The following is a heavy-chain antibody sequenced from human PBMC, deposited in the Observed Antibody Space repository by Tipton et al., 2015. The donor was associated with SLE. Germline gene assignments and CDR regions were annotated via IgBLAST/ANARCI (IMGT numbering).Heavy chain of an antibody. V-gene: IGHV1-18*01. CDR2: INTYSGNT. J-gene: IGHJ3*02. CDR1: GYSFSTYD. Sequence: QLVQSGAEVKKPGASVKVSCKTSGYSFSTYDISLVRQAPGQGLEWLGWINTYSGNTNYAQKVQGRVIMTTDTSTSTTYMELRSLRSDDTAMYYCASDVLGSYSTFDIWGQGTMVTVSS. CDR3: ASDVLGSYSTFDI. D-gene: IGHD1-26*01.